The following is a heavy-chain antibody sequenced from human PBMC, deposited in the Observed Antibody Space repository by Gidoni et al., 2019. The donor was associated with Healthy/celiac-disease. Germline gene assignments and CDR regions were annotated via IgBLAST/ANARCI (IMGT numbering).Heavy chain of an antibody. CDR2: IWYDGSNK. CDR3: ARDPWMDCSSTSCYYYYGMDV. J-gene: IGHJ6*02. Sequence: QVQLVESGGGVVQPGRSLRLSCAASGFTFSSYGMHWVRQAPGKGREWVAVIWYDGSNKYYADSVKGRFTISRDNSKNTLYLQMNSLRAEDTAVYYCARDPWMDCSSTSCYYYYGMDVWGQGTTVTVSS. CDR1: GFTFSSYG. V-gene: IGHV3-33*01. D-gene: IGHD2-2*01.